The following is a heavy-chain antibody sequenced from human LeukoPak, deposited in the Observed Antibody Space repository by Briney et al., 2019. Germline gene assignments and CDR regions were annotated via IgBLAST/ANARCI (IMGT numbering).Heavy chain of an antibody. J-gene: IGHJ4*02. CDR2: IWFDGSNK. CDR1: GFTFSAYG. D-gene: IGHD3-22*01. CDR3: ARPLRSYYYDSSGYYFDY. V-gene: IGHV3-33*01. Sequence: PGGSLRLSCAASGFTFSAYGMHWVRQAPGKGLEWVAVIWFDGSNKYYADSVKGRFTISRDNSKNTLYLQMNSLRAEDTAVYYCARPLRSYYYDSSGYYFDYWGQGTLVTVSS.